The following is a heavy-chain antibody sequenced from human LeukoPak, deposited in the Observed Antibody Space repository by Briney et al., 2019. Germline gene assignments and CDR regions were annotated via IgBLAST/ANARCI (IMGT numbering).Heavy chain of an antibody. D-gene: IGHD3-10*01. V-gene: IGHV1-2*06. CDR2: INPNSGGT. CDR1: GYTFTGYY. CDR3: ARDLTGHGSGSHGDY. Sequence: ASVKVSCKASGYTFTGYYMHWVRQAPGQGLEWMGRINPNSGGTNYAQKFQGRVTMTRDTSISTAYMELSRLRSDDTAVYYCARDLTGHGSGSHGDYWGQGTLVTVSS. J-gene: IGHJ4*02.